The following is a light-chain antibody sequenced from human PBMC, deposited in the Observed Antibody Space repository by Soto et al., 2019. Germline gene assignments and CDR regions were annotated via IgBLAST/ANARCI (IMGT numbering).Light chain of an antibody. CDR2: GAS. Sequence: EIVMTQSPSTLSVSPVERSTLSCIASQSVSSNLAWYQQKPGQAPRLLIYGASTRATGIPARFSGSGSGTEFTLTISSLQSEDFAVCYCQQYNNWPPWTFGQGTKVDIK. V-gene: IGKV3-15*01. CDR3: QQYNNWPPWT. J-gene: IGKJ1*01. CDR1: QSVSSN.